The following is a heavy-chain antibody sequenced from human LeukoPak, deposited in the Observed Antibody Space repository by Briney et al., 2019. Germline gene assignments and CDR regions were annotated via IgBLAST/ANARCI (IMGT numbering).Heavy chain of an antibody. CDR3: AKGDDSSGYQRTYAFDI. CDR1: GFTFSSYG. D-gene: IGHD3-22*01. Sequence: GGSLRLSCAASGFTFSSYGMHWVRQAPGKGLEWVAFIRYDGSNKYYADSVKGRFTISRDNSKNTLYLQMNSLRAEDTAVYYCAKGDDSSGYQRTYAFDIWGQGTMVTVSS. CDR2: IRYDGSNK. V-gene: IGHV3-30*02. J-gene: IGHJ3*02.